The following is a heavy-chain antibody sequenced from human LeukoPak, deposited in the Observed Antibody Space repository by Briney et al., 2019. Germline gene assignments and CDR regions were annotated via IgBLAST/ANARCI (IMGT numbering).Heavy chain of an antibody. V-gene: IGHV5-51*01. CDR3: ARFDYYDSSDYNYRRYFDY. J-gene: IGHJ4*02. CDR1: GYRFTTFW. Sequence: GESLKISCKGSGYRFTTFWIASVRQMPGKGLEWMGIIYPGDSDTRYSPSLQGQVTISADKSITTAFLQWSSLKASDTAMYYCARFDYYDSSDYNYRRYFDYWGQGTLVTVSS. D-gene: IGHD3-22*01. CDR2: IYPGDSDT.